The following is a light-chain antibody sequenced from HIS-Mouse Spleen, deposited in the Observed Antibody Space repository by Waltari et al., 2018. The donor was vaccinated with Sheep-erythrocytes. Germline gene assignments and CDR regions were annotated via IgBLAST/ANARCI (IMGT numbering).Light chain of an antibody. J-gene: IGLJ2*01. CDR2: QDS. Sequence: SYELTQPPSVSVSPGQTASITLPGDQWGDKYACWYQQKPGQSPVLVIYQDSKRPSGIPERFSGSNSGNTATLTISGTQAMDEADYYCQAWDSSTAVFGGGTKLTVL. CDR3: QAWDSSTAV. CDR1: QWGDKY. V-gene: IGLV3-1*01.